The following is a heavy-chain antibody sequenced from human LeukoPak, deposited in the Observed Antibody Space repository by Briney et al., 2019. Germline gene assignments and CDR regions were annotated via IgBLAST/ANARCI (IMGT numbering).Heavy chain of an antibody. CDR2: ISSSGSNI. Sequence: GXSLRLSCAASGFTFSDYYMSWIRQAAGKGVEWVSYISSSGSNIYYPHSVKVPFPISSHTAKISLYLQINTLTAEDTAVYYCARNYYYDSSGPWTKTRPGAFDIWGQGTMVTVSS. D-gene: IGHD3-22*01. CDR1: GFTFSDYY. V-gene: IGHV3-11*04. J-gene: IGHJ3*02. CDR3: ARNYYYDSSGPWTKTRPGAFDI.